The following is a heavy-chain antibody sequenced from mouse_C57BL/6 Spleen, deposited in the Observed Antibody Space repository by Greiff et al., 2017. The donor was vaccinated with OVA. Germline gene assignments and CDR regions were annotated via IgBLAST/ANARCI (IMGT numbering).Heavy chain of an antibody. CDR3: AREGVVTGHFDY. V-gene: IGHV1-18*01. D-gene: IGHD2-2*01. CDR2: INPNNGGT. CDR1: GYTFTDYN. J-gene: IGHJ2*01. Sequence: EVQLQQSGPELVKPGASVKIPCKASGYTFTDYNMDWVKQSHGKSLEWIGDINPNNGGTSYNQKFKGKATLTVDKSSSTAYMELNSLTSEDSAVYYCAREGVVTGHFDYWGQGTTLTVSS.